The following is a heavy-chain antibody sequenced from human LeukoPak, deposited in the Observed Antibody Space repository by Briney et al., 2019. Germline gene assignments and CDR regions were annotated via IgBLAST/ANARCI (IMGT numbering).Heavy chain of an antibody. V-gene: IGHV3-7*01. CDR3: AKNIAAPGRDSYYLYGMDV. J-gene: IGHJ6*02. CDR1: GFIFSGYW. D-gene: IGHD6-25*01. Sequence: GGSLRLSCAASGFIFSGYWMTWVRQAPGKGLEWVASIKQDGSDQHYVDAVKGRFTISRDNAKNSLYLQMNNLRADDTAVYYCAKNIAAPGRDSYYLYGMDVWGQGTTVTVSS. CDR2: IKQDGSDQ.